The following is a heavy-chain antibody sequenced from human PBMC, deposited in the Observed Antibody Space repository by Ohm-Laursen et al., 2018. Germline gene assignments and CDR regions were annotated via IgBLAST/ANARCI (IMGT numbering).Heavy chain of an antibody. J-gene: IGHJ4*02. CDR3: ARGYSTSSVLDY. V-gene: IGHV3-30*03. D-gene: IGHD6-6*01. Sequence: SLRLSCTASGFTFSSYGMHWVRQAPGKGLDWVAVISYDGSNEYYADSVKGRFTISRDDSKNMVYLQMNSLRAEDTAMYYCARGYSTSSVLDYWGQGTLVTVSS. CDR2: ISYDGSNE. CDR1: GFTFSSYG.